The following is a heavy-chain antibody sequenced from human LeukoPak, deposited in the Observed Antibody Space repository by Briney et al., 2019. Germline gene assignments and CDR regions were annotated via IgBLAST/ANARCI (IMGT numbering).Heavy chain of an antibody. Sequence: GGSLRLSCAASGFTFSSYWMHWVRQAPGKGLVWVSRIDTDGSSTNYADSVKGRFTISRDNAKNTVYLQMNSLRAEDTDVYYFSRGDNSHIWGQGTMVTVSS. CDR1: GFTFSSYW. V-gene: IGHV3-74*01. CDR3: SRGDNSHI. J-gene: IGHJ3*02. CDR2: IDTDGSST. D-gene: IGHD3-9*01.